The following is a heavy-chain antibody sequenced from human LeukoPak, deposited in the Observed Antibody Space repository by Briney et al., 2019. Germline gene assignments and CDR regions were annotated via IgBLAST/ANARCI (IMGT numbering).Heavy chain of an antibody. CDR2: ITTSSSYI. D-gene: IGHD3-22*01. J-gene: IGHJ4*02. CDR3: ARHVVALGFDY. CDR1: GFTFSSYS. V-gene: IGHV3-21*01. Sequence: GGSLRLSCAASGFTFSSYSMNWVRQAPGKGLEWVSSITTSSSYIYYADSVKGRFTISRDNAKNSLYLQMNSLRAEDTAVYYCARHVVALGFDYWGQGTLVTVSS.